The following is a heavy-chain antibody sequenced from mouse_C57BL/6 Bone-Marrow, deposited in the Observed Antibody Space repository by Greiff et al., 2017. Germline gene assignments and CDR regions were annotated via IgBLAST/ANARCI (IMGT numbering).Heavy chain of an antibody. CDR1: GYTFTSYW. V-gene: IGHV1-69*01. Sequence: QVQLQQPGAELVMPGASVKLSCKASGYTFTSYWMHWVQQRPGQGLEWIGEIDPSDSYTNYNQKFKGKSTLTVAKSSSTADMQLSSRTSEDAAVDYWARGGYSNDGDDWGQGTTRTVSA. CDR3: ARGGYSNDGDD. D-gene: IGHD2-12*01. CDR2: IDPSDSYT. J-gene: IGHJ2*01.